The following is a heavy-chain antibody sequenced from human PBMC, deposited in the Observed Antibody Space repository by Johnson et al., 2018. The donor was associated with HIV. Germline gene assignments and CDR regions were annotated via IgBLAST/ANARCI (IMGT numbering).Heavy chain of an antibody. J-gene: IGHJ3*02. CDR3: AFIEYSSLDAFDI. V-gene: IGHV3-30*03. D-gene: IGHD6-6*01. CDR2: ISYDGSNK. CDR1: GFTFSSYG. Sequence: QVLLVESGGGVVQPGRSLRLSCAASGFTFSSYGMHWVRQAPGKGLEWVAVISYDGSNKYYADSVKGRFTISRDNSKNTLYLQMNSLRAEDTAVYYCAFIEYSSLDAFDIWGQGTMVTVSS.